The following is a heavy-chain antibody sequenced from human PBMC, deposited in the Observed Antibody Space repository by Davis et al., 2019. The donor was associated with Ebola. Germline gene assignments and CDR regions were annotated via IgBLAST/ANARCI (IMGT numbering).Heavy chain of an antibody. D-gene: IGHD6-13*01. J-gene: IGHJ6*02. CDR3: ARVPGWQQLVRTYYYYYGMDV. CDR1: GGSFSGYY. CDR2: INHSGST. Sequence: PSETLSLTCAVYGGSFSGYYWSWIRQPPGKGLEWIGEINHSGSTNYNPSLKSRVTISVDTSKNQFSLKLSSVTAADTAVYYCARVPGWQQLVRTYYYYYGMDVWGQGTTVTVSS. V-gene: IGHV4-34*01.